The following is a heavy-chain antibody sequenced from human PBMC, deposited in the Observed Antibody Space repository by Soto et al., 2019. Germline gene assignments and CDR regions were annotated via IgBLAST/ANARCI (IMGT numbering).Heavy chain of an antibody. Sequence: PGGSLRLSCAASGFTFSSYAMHWVRQAPGKGLEWVAVISYDGSNKYYADSVKGRFTISRDNSKNTLYLQMNSLRAEDTAVYYCARERHYYDSSFDYWGQGTLVTVSS. CDR2: ISYDGSNK. CDR1: GFTFSSYA. D-gene: IGHD3-22*01. CDR3: ARERHYYDSSFDY. J-gene: IGHJ4*02. V-gene: IGHV3-30-3*01.